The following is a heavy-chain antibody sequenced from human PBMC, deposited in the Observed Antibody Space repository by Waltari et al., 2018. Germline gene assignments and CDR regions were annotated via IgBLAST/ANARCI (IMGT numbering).Heavy chain of an antibody. CDR3: VTDRGNFDY. V-gene: IGHV3-15*01. Sequence: EVLLVEAGGGLVQAGGSLRLSCGVSGCSTNAFKSAYMSWVRQAPTGGLEWIGRIKTNSEGATTEFAAPLKGRFSISRDDSKKTLYLQLSSLEKDDTAVYYCVTDRGNFDYWGQGTLVTVSS. D-gene: IGHD6-25*01. CDR1: GCSTNAFKSAY. CDR2: IKTNSEGATT. J-gene: IGHJ4*02.